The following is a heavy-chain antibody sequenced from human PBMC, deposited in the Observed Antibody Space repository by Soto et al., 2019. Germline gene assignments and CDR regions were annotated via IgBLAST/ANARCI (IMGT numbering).Heavy chain of an antibody. CDR3: ARLGLDCGGDCDGGVPQPYYYGMDV. V-gene: IGHV4-34*01. J-gene: IGHJ6*02. CDR2: INHSGST. Sequence: SETLSLTCAVYGGSFSGYYWSWIRQPPGKGLEWIGEINHSGSTNYNPSLKSRVTISVDTSKNQFSLKLSSVTAADTAVYYCARLGLDCGGDCDGGVPQPYYYGMDVWGQGTTVTFSS. D-gene: IGHD2-21*02. CDR1: GGSFSGYY.